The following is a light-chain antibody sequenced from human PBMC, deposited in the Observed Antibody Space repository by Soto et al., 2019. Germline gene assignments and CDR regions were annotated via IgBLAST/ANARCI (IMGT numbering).Light chain of an antibody. CDR3: KQYNTGPPIT. CDR2: GAS. V-gene: IGKV3-15*01. J-gene: IGKJ5*01. CDR1: QSVSSN. Sequence: ERMMTPSAATLSVSPGERATLSCRASQSVSSNLAWYQQKPGQAPRLLIYGASTRATGIPARFSGSGSGTEFTLTISSLQSEDFAVYYCKQYNTGPPITFGQGTRLEI.